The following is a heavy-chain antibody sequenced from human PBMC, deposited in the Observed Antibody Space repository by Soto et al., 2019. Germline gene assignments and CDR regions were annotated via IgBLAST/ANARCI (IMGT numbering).Heavy chain of an antibody. D-gene: IGHD2-21*01. J-gene: IGHJ3*02. CDR1: GCTFGSYA. CDR2: ISGSGGST. V-gene: IGHV3-23*01. CDR3: ASPGDYDAFDI. Sequence: GGSRRLSCAASGCTFGSYAMSWVRQAPGKGLEWVSAISGSGGSTYYADSAKGRFTISRDNSKNTLYLQMNSLRAEDTAVYYWASPGDYDAFDIWGQGTMVTVSS.